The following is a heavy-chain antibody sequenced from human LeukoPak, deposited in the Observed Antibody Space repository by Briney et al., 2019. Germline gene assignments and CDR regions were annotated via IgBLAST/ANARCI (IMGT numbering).Heavy chain of an antibody. Sequence: SETLSLTCTVTGGSTSSYYWSWIRQPPGKGLEWIGEINHSGSTNCDPSLKSRITMSIDTSKSQFSLNLRSVTAADTAVYYCARYVPVKTGTTRSSFDFWGQGTLVTVSS. V-gene: IGHV4-34*10. J-gene: IGHJ4*02. CDR1: GGSTSSYY. CDR3: ARYVPVKTGTTRSSFDF. CDR2: INHSGST. D-gene: IGHD1-1*01.